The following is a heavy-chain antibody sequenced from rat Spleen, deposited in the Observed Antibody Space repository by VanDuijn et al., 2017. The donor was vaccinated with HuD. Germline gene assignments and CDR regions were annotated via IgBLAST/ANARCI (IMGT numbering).Heavy chain of an antibody. Sequence: QVQLKESGPGLVQPSQTLSLTCTVSGFSLTSYHVSWVRQPPGKGLEWMGVLWTGGSTAYNSLLKSRLSISRDTSKSQVLLKMNSLQPEDTGTYYCARHLREASGVMDAWGQGASVTVSS. J-gene: IGHJ4*01. CDR1: GFSLTSYH. V-gene: IGHV2-43*01. D-gene: IGHD4-3*01. CDR2: LWTGGST. CDR3: ARHLREASGVMDA.